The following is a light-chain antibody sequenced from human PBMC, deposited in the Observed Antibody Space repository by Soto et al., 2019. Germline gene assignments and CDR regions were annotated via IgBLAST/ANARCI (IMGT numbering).Light chain of an antibody. J-gene: IGKJ4*02. CDR1: QSVLYSSNNKNY. CDR2: WAS. V-gene: IGKV4-1*01. Sequence: DIVMTQSPDSLAVSLGERATINCKSSQSVLYSSNNKNYLAWYQQKPGQPPKLLIYWASTRESGVPDRFSGSGSGTDFTLTISSLQAEDVAVYYCQQYHTWPAFSRGTRVEIK. CDR3: QQYHTWPA.